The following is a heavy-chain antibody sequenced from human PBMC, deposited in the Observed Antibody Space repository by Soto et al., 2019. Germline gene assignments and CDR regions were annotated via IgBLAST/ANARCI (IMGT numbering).Heavy chain of an antibody. CDR1: GGSISSYY. V-gene: IGHV4-59*01. Sequence: PSETLSLTCTVSGGSISSYYWSWIRQPPGKGLEWIGYIYYSGSTNYNPSLKSRVTISVDTSKNQFSLKLSSVTAADTAVYYCARVIGYCSSTSCYTPPIFDYWGQGTLVTVSS. J-gene: IGHJ4*02. CDR2: IYYSGST. D-gene: IGHD2-2*02. CDR3: ARVIGYCSSTSCYTPPIFDY.